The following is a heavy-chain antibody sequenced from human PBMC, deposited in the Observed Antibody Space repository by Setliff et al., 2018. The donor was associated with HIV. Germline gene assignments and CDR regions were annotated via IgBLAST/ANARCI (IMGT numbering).Heavy chain of an antibody. V-gene: IGHV3-74*01. CDR2: INSEGSST. D-gene: IGHD3-22*01. Sequence: PGGSLRLSCAASGFTFSSYWMNWVRQAPGKGLVWVSYINSEGSSTSYADSVKGRFTISRDNVKNTLFLQMNSLRAEDTAVYYCVKGLDYLDSSGYSYFRLWGQGTQVTVSS. CDR3: VKGLDYLDSSGYSYFRL. CDR1: GFTFSSYW. J-gene: IGHJ4*02.